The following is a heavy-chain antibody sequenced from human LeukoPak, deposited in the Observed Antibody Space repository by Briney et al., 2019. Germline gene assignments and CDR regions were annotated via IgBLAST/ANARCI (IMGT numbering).Heavy chain of an antibody. V-gene: IGHV4-4*07. CDR3: ARDGRGKQGPPNFDY. Sequence: PSETLSLTCTVSGGSISSYYWSWIRQPAGKGLEWIGRINTSGSTNYNPSLKSRVTMSVDTSKNQFSLKLSSVTAADTAVYYCARDGRGKQGPPNFDYWGQGTLVTVSS. CDR1: GGSISSYY. D-gene: IGHD3-16*01. CDR2: INTSGST. J-gene: IGHJ4*02.